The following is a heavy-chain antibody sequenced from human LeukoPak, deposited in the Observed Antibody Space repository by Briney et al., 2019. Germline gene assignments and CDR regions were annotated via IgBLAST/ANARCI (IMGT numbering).Heavy chain of an antibody. J-gene: IGHJ4*02. D-gene: IGHD2-15*01. V-gene: IGHV4-39*01. CDR3: ARSAYCSGGSCYLSEPFDH. CDR1: GGSISSSSYY. CDR2: IYYSGST. Sequence: PSETLSLTCTVSGGSISSSSYYWGWIRQPPGKGLEWIGSIYYSGSTYYNPSLKSRVTISVDTSKNQFSLKLSSVTAADTAVYYCARSAYCSGGSCYLSEPFDHWGQGTLVTVSS.